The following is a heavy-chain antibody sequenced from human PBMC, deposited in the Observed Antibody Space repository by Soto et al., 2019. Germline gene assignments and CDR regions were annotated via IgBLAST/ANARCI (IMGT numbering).Heavy chain of an antibody. J-gene: IGHJ4*02. CDR3: ARVVNYYFDY. V-gene: IGHV4-30-2*01. Sequence: LSLTCAVSGGSISSGGYSWSWIRQPPGKGLEWIGYIYHSGSTYYNPSLKSRVTISVDRSKNQFSLKLSSVTAADTAVYYCARVVNYYFDYWGQGTLVTVSS. D-gene: IGHD2-15*01. CDR1: GGSISSGGYS. CDR2: IYHSGST.